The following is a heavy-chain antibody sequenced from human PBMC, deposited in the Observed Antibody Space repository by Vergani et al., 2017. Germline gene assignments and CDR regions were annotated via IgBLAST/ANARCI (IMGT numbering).Heavy chain of an antibody. Sequence: QVQLQESGPGLVKPSETLSLTCTVSGGSISSYYWSWIREPPGKGLEWIGYIYYSGSTNYNPSLKSRGTISVDTSKNQFSRKLSSVTAADTAVYYCAKLAGDGYFDYWGQGTLVTVSS. V-gene: IGHV4-59*01. J-gene: IGHJ4*02. CDR1: GGSISSYY. D-gene: IGHD6-19*01. CDR2: IYYSGST. CDR3: AKLAGDGYFDY.